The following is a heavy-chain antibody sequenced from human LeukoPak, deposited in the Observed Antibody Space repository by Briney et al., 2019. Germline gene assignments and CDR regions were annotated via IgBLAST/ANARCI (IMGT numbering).Heavy chain of an antibody. V-gene: IGHV4-59*01. Sequence: SETLSLTCTVSGGSISSYYWSWIRQPPGKGLEWIGYIYYSGSTNYNPSLKSRVTISVDTSKNQFSLKLTSVTAADTAVYYCARDQWDLLFDPWGQGTLVTVSS. CDR3: ARDQWDLLFDP. D-gene: IGHD1-26*01. J-gene: IGHJ5*02. CDR2: IYYSGST. CDR1: GGSISSYY.